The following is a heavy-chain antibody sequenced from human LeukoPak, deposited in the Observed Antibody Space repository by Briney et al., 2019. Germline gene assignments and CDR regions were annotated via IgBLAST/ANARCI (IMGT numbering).Heavy chain of an antibody. J-gene: IGHJ4*02. Sequence: AXVKVSCKASGYTFTGHYMHWVRQAPGQGLEWVGWISPNGGGTIYAQKFQDRVTMTRDTSISTAYMELSRLRSDDTAVYFCARPYGDYTDYFFDYWGQGTLVTVSS. D-gene: IGHD4-17*01. CDR2: ISPNGGGT. V-gene: IGHV1-2*02. CDR1: GYTFTGHY. CDR3: ARPYGDYTDYFFDY.